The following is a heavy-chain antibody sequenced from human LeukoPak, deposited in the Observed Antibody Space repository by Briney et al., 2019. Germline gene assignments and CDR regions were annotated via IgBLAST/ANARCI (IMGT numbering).Heavy chain of an antibody. D-gene: IGHD3-16*01. CDR3: AKGWRGDYYDPATD. Sequence: GESLKISCKASGYSFTAHWIGWVRQMPGKGLEWVAIIYPADSDTRYSPSFQGQVTISADKSISAAYLHWTSLKASDSAMYYCAKGWRGDYYDPATDLGQGTLVTVSS. CDR1: GYSFTAHW. V-gene: IGHV5-51*01. J-gene: IGHJ4*02. CDR2: IYPADSDT.